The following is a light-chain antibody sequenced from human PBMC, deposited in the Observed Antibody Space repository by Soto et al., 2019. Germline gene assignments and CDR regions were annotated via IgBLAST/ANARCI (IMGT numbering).Light chain of an antibody. Sequence: SVLTQPASVSGYPGQSITISCTGTSSDVGSYNLVSWYQQHPGKAPELMIYEGSKRPSGVSNRFSGSNSGNTASLTISGLQAEDEADYYCCSYVGSDYVFGTGTKVTVL. J-gene: IGLJ1*01. CDR1: SSDVGSYNL. CDR2: EGS. V-gene: IGLV2-23*01. CDR3: CSYVGSDYV.